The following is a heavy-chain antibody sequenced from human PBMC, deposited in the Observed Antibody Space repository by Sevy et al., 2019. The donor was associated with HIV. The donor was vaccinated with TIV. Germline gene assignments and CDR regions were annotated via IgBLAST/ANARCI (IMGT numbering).Heavy chain of an antibody. J-gene: IGHJ6*03. CDR3: ARRDIVVVPAAMTLERPYYYYYYMDV. CDR2: ISSSSSTI. D-gene: IGHD2-2*01. V-gene: IGHV3-48*02. Sequence: GGSLRLSCAASGFTFSSYSMNWVRQAPGKGLEWVSYISSSSSTIYYADSVKGRFTISRDNAKNSLYLQMNSLRDEDTAVYYSARRDIVVVPAAMTLERPYYYYYYMDVWGKGTTVTVSS. CDR1: GFTFSSYS.